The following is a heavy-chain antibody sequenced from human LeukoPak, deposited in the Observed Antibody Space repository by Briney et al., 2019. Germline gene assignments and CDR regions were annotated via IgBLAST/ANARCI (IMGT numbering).Heavy chain of an antibody. CDR1: GFIFGGFG. Sequence: GGSLRLSCAASGFIFGGFGMHWVRQAPGKGLDWVAVILENGSYQYYADSVKGRFTISRDNSKNTLYLQMNSLRGEDTAVYYCARVQGGGFRTADYWGQGTLVTVSS. CDR2: ILENGSYQ. D-gene: IGHD1-14*01. J-gene: IGHJ4*02. V-gene: IGHV3-30*19. CDR3: ARVQGGGFRTADY.